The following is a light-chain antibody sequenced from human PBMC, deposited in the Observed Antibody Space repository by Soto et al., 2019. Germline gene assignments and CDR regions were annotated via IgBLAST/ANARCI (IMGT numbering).Light chain of an antibody. CDR2: DAS. V-gene: IGKV3-11*01. CDR1: QSFSNF. J-gene: IGKJ4*01. CDR3: QQRGDWPS. Sequence: EIVLTQSPATLSFSAGERATLSFRASQSFSNFLAWYQQKPGQAPRLLIYDASIRATGIPARFSGSGSGTDFTLTISSLEPEDFAIYYCQQRGDWPSFGGGTKVDIK.